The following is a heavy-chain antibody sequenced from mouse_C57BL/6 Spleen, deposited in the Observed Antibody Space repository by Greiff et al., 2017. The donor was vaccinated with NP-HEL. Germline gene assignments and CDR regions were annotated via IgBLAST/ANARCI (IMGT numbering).Heavy chain of an antibody. CDR3: ARGITTVVAGY. D-gene: IGHD1-1*01. Sequence: QVQLKQSGPELVKPGASVKLSCKASGYTFTSYDINWVKQRPGQGLEWIGWIYPRDGSTEYNEKFKGKATLTVDTSSSTAYMELHSLTSEDSAVYFCARGITTVVAGYWGQGTTLTVSS. CDR2: IYPRDGST. V-gene: IGHV1-85*01. CDR1: GYTFTSYD. J-gene: IGHJ2*01.